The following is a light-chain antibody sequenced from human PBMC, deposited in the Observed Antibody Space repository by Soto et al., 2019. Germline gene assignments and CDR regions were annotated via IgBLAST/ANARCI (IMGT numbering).Light chain of an antibody. CDR2: GAS. Sequence: QLTLSPSVLSASVGDRVTITCRASQGISNYLAWYQQKPGKAPNLLIYGASSRATGIPARFSGSGSGTDFTLTISSLEPEDFAVYYCQQRSNWLITFCQGTRLEIK. V-gene: IGKV1-9*01. CDR3: QQRSNWLIT. J-gene: IGKJ5*01. CDR1: QGISNY.